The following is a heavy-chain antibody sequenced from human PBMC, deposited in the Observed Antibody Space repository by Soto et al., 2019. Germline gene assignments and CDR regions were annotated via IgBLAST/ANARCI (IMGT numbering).Heavy chain of an antibody. V-gene: IGHV3-23*01. CDR3: AKQQLSGWYMNNLDY. J-gene: IGHJ4*02. Sequence: GGSLRLSCAASGFTFSSYAMSWVRQAPGKGLEWVSAISGSGGSTYYADSVKGRFTISRDNSKNTLYLQMNSLRAEDTAVYYCAKQQLSGWYMNNLDYWGQGTLVTVSS. CDR2: ISGSGGST. CDR1: GFTFSSYA. D-gene: IGHD6-19*01.